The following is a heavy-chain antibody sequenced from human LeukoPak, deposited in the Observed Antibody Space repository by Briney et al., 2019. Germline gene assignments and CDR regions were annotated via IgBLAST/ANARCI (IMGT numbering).Heavy chain of an antibody. D-gene: IGHD3-3*01. CDR2: IYYSGST. J-gene: IGHJ6*03. CDR3: ARGRPPREPYYDFWSGYTGSSYYYYYYMDV. V-gene: IGHV4-39*01. Sequence: SETLSLTCTVSGGSISSSSYYWGWIRQPPGKGLEWIGSIYYSGSTYYNPSLKSRVTISVDTSKNQFSLKLSSVTAADTAVYYCARGRPPREPYYDFWSGYTGSSYYYYYYMDVWGEGTTVTVSS. CDR1: GGSISSSSYY.